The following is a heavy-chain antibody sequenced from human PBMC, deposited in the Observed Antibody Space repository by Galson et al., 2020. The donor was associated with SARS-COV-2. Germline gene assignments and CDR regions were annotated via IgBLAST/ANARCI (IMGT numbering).Heavy chain of an antibody. CDR3: ARLGSSGWYQPDYYYYGMDV. CDR2: IYYSGST. D-gene: IGHD6-19*01. J-gene: IGHJ6*02. V-gene: IGHV4-39*01. Sequence: SETLSLTCTVSGGSISSSSYYWGWIRQPPGKGLEWIGSIYYSGSTYYNPSLKSRVTISVDRSKNQFSLKLSSVTAADTAVYYCARLGSSGWYQPDYYYYGMDVWGQGTTVTVSS. CDR1: GGSISSSSYY.